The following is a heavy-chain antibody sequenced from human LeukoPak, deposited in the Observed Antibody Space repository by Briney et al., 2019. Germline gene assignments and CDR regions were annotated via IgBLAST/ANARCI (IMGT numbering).Heavy chain of an antibody. CDR3: ANHLDTAMVNTLSRYNIFDY. V-gene: IGHV1-2*02. D-gene: IGHD5-18*01. Sequence: ASVKVSCKASGYIFTDHFMQWVRHAPGQGLEWMGWINPNSGGTSYAQKFKGRVTMTRDTSISTVYMELSRLRSDDTAVYYCANHLDTAMVNTLSRYNIFDYWGQGTLVTVSS. J-gene: IGHJ4*02. CDR1: GYIFTDHF. CDR2: INPNSGGT.